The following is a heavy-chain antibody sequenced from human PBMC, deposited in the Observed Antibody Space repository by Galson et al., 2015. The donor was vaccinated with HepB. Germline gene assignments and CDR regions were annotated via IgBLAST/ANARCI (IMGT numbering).Heavy chain of an antibody. V-gene: IGHV1-69*13. CDR1: GGIFSSSSYV. Sequence: SVKVSCKASGGIFSSSSYVISWVRQAPGQGLEWMGGIIPIFGTANNAQKFQGRVAITADESTTTVYMELSSLRSEDTAMYYCAREKTRYCSSITCYSGFDIWGQGTMVTVSS. D-gene: IGHD2-2*01. J-gene: IGHJ3*02. CDR2: IIPIFGTA. CDR3: AREKTRYCSSITCYSGFDI.